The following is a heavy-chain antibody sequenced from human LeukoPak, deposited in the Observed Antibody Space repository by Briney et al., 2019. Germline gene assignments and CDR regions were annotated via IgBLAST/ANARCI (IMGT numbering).Heavy chain of an antibody. J-gene: IGHJ6*03. V-gene: IGHV1-8*03. CDR3: ARAARSGSFFYYYYYMDV. CDR2: INPNSGNT. Sequence: ASVKVSCKASEYTFTGYYMHWVRQAPGQGLEWMGWINPNSGNTGYAQKFQGRVTITRNTSISTAYMELSSLRSEDTAVYYCARAARSGSFFYYYYYMDVWGKGTTVTVSS. D-gene: IGHD1-26*01. CDR1: EYTFTGYY.